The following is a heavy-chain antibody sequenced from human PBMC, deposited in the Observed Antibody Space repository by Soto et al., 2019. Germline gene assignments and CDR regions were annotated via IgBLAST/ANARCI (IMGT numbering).Heavy chain of an antibody. CDR2: IWYDGSNK. CDR1: GFTFSSYG. V-gene: IGHV3-33*01. D-gene: IGHD4-17*01. CDR3: ARDGGQGDYAAFAN. Sequence: QVQLVESGGGVVQPGRSLRLSCAASGFTFSSYGMHWVRQAPGKGLEWVAVIWYDGSNKYYADSVKGRFTISRVNSKNTEHLQVNSPRAEDTAAYYCARDGGQGDYAAFANWGQGTMVTVSS. J-gene: IGHJ3*02.